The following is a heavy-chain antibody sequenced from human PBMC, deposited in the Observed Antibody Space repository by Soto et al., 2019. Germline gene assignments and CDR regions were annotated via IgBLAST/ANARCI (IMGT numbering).Heavy chain of an antibody. CDR1: GFTFTTYT. D-gene: IGHD1-1*01. Sequence: PGGSLRLSCVASGFTFTTYTMSWVRQAPGKGLKWVSVITGRSGGPSYADSVQGRFSIYRDNPRNMLYLQMNSLRVEDTATYYCAKARCSTTDCYVPDYWGQGTVVTVSS. V-gene: IGHV3-23*01. J-gene: IGHJ4*02. CDR2: ITGRSGGP. CDR3: AKARCSTTDCYVPDY.